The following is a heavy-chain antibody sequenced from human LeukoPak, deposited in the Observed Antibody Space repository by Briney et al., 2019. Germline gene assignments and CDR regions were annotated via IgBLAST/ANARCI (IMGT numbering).Heavy chain of an antibody. CDR2: ISANNGNT. V-gene: IGHV1-18*01. Sequence: ASVKVSCKASGYTFTSYGISWVRQAPGQGLEWMGWISANNGNTNHAQKLQGRVTMTTDTSTSTAYMELRSLRSDDTAVYYCARARSPSSGYLLRDHNWFDPWGQGTLVTVSS. J-gene: IGHJ5*02. D-gene: IGHD3-22*01. CDR1: GYTFTSYG. CDR3: ARARSPSSGYLLRDHNWFDP.